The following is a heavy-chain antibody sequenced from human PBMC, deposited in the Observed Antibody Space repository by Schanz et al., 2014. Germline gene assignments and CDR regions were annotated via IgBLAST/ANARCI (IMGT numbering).Heavy chain of an antibody. V-gene: IGHV3-7*01. J-gene: IGHJ3*02. Sequence: LVESGGGVVQPGRSLRLSCAASGFTFSTYWMSWVRQAPGKGLEWVANIKQDESERSDVDSVKGRFTISRDNAKNSLYLQMTSLTPDDTAVYYCARDRPFRSESNIYYGDAFEIWGQGTMVTGS. D-gene: IGHD3-10*01. CDR3: ARDRPFRSESNIYYGDAFEI. CDR1: GFTFSTYW. CDR2: IKQDESER.